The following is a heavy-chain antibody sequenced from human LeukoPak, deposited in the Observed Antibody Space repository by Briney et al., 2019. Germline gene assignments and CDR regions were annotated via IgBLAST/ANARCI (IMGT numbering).Heavy chain of an antibody. CDR2: IKQDGSEK. CDR1: GFTFSSYW. Sequence: GGSLRLSCAASGFTFSSYWMSWVRQAPGKGLEWVANIKQDGSEKYYVDSGKGRFTISRDNAKNSLYLQMNSLRADDTAVYYCARDKKGDHVDYPEYYYYYYMDVWGKGTTVTVSS. V-gene: IGHV3-7*01. J-gene: IGHJ6*03. D-gene: IGHD4-17*01. CDR3: ARDKKGDHVDYPEYYYYYYMDV.